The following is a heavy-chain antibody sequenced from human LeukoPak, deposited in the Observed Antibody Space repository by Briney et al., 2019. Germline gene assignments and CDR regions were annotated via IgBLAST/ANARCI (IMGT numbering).Heavy chain of an antibody. CDR3: ARDTNPDYYGSGSFDY. V-gene: IGHV1-69*13. Sequence: GASVKVSCKASGGTFSSYAISWVRQAPGQGLEWMGGIIPIFGTANYAQKFQGRVTITADESTSTAYMELSSLRSEDTAVYYCARDTNPDYYGSGSFDYWGQGTLVTVSS. CDR1: GGTFSSYA. D-gene: IGHD3-10*01. CDR2: IIPIFGTA. J-gene: IGHJ4*02.